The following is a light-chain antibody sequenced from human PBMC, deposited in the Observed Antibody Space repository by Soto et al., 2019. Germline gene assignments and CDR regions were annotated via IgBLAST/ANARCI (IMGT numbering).Light chain of an antibody. Sequence: EIVMTQSPATLSVSPGERATLSCRASQSVGSNLAGYQQKPGQAPRLLIYGTATRATGIPARFSGSGSGTEFTLTISSLQSEDFAMYFYQQYNNWPPLRTFGQGTKVEIK. CDR1: QSVGSN. CDR2: GTA. V-gene: IGKV3-15*01. J-gene: IGKJ1*01. CDR3: QQYNNWPPLRT.